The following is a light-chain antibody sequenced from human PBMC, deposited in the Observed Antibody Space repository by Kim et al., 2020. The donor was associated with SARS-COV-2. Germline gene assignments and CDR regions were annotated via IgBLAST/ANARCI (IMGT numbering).Light chain of an antibody. CDR1: QSVSSY. CDR3: QQRYSWPPLS. J-gene: IGKJ4*01. V-gene: IGKV3-11*01. CDR2: DAS. Sequence: EIVLTQSPATLSLSPGDRATLSCRASQSVSSYLAWYQQKLGQPPRLLIYDASNRATGIPARFSGSGSGTDFTLTISSLEPEDFAVYYCQQRYSWPPLSFGGGTKVDIK.